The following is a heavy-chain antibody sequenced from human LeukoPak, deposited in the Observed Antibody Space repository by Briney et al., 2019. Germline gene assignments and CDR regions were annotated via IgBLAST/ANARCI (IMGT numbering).Heavy chain of an antibody. Sequence: ASVKVSCKASGYTFTSYGISWVRQAPGQGLEWMGWISAYNGNTNYAQKLQGRVTMTTDTFTSTAYMELRSLRSDDTAVYYCARERYCSSTSCYPSPFYYYYGMDVWGQGTTVTVSS. J-gene: IGHJ6*02. CDR3: ARERYCSSTSCYPSPFYYYYGMDV. CDR1: GYTFTSYG. V-gene: IGHV1-18*01. D-gene: IGHD2-2*01. CDR2: ISAYNGNT.